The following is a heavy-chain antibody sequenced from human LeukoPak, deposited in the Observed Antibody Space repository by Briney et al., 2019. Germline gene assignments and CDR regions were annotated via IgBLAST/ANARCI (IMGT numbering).Heavy chain of an antibody. J-gene: IGHJ3*02. Sequence: GASVKVSCKASGYTFTSYYMHWVRQAPGQGLEWMGIINPSGGSTSYAQKFQGRVTMTRDMSTSTVYMELSSLRSEDTAVYYCARVRDDSSQFGFGAFDIWGQGTMVTVSS. CDR3: ARVRDDSSQFGFGAFDI. D-gene: IGHD3-22*01. V-gene: IGHV1-46*01. CDR2: INPSGGST. CDR1: GYTFTSYY.